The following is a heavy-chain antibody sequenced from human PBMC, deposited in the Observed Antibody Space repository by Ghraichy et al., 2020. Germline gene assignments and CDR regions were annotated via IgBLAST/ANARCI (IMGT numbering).Heavy chain of an antibody. Sequence: GGSLRLSCAASGFTFSSYAMSWVRQAPGKGLEWVSAISGSGGSTYYADSVKGRFTISRDNSKNTLYLQMNSLRAEDTAVYYCAKRATTCGGDCQSFDYWGQGTLVTVSS. CDR1: GFTFSSYA. D-gene: IGHD2-21*02. J-gene: IGHJ4*02. CDR3: AKRATTCGGDCQSFDY. CDR2: ISGSGGST. V-gene: IGHV3-23*01.